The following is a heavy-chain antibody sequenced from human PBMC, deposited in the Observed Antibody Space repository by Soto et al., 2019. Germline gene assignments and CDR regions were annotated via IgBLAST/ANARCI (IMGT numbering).Heavy chain of an antibody. CDR1: GFTFSSYA. D-gene: IGHD2-15*01. Sequence: RLSCAGSGFTFSSYAMNWVRQAPGKGLEWVSSISRDSSHIYYADSVKGRFTISRDNAEKSLYLQMDSLRADDTALYYCARVYLLGFSSGSTSCGFDIWGPGTMVTVSS. CDR2: ISRDSSHI. J-gene: IGHJ3*02. CDR3: ARVYLLGFSSGSTSCGFDI. V-gene: IGHV3-21*01.